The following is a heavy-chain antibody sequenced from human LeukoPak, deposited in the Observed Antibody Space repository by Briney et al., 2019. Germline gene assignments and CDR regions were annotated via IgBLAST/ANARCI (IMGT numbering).Heavy chain of an antibody. J-gene: IGHJ6*02. CDR2: INHSGST. CDR3: ARSLSARYYYYYYGMDV. V-gene: IGHV4-34*01. Sequence: SETLSLTCAVYGGSFSGYYWSWIRQPPGKGLEWIGEINHSGSTNYNPSLKSRVTISVDTSKNQFSLKLSSVTAADTAMYYCARSLSARYYYYYYGMDVWGQGTTVTVSS. D-gene: IGHD3-3*01. CDR1: GGSFSGYY.